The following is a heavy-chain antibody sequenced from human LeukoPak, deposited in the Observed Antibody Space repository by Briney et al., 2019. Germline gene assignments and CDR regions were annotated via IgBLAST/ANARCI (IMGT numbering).Heavy chain of an antibody. Sequence: QAGGSLRLSCAASGFTFSSYAMNWVRQAPGKGLEWVSGISGSGDSTYYADSVKGRFTISRDNSKNTLYLQMNSLRAEDTAVYYCANEDPKPPFGVVISPPSPFDYWGQGTLVTVSS. CDR3: ANEDPKPPFGVVISPPSPFDY. V-gene: IGHV3-23*01. CDR2: ISGSGDST. D-gene: IGHD3-3*01. J-gene: IGHJ4*02. CDR1: GFTFSSYA.